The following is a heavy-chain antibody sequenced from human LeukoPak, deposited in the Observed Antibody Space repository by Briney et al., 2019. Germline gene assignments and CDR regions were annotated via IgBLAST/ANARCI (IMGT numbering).Heavy chain of an antibody. V-gene: IGHV3-72*01. D-gene: IGHD3-16*02. CDR3: ARCITITFGGVIVSPDV. Sequence: TGGSLRLSCAASGFTFSDHYMDWVRQAPGKGLEWVGRSRNRAYSYSTEYAASVKGRFTISRDDSKNSLYLQMNSLKTEDTAVYYRARCITITFGGVIVSPDVWGQGTTVTVSS. CDR2: SRNRAYSYST. CDR1: GFTFSDHY. J-gene: IGHJ6*02.